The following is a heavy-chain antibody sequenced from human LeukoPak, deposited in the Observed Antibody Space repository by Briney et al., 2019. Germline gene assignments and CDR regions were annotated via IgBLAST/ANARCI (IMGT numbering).Heavy chain of an antibody. J-gene: IGHJ4*02. D-gene: IGHD6-19*01. V-gene: IGHV3-23*01. CDR3: AKTYHSTGCLIDY. CDR2: IRGIGDGA. CDR1: GFTFSNYA. Sequence: PGGSLRLSCAASGFTFSNYATTWVRQAPRKGLEWISSIRGIGDGATYADSVRGRFTISRDNSKNTLYLHMNGLRVEDTAVYYCAKTYHSTGCLIDYWGQGTLVTVSS.